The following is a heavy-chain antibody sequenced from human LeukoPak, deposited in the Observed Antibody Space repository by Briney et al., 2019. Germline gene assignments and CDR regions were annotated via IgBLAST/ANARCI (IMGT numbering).Heavy chain of an antibody. CDR2: ISGSGGST. CDR1: GFTFSSYA. J-gene: IGHJ3*02. V-gene: IGHV3-23*01. CDR3: AKGVGVAGTENAFDI. Sequence: GGSLRLSCAASGFTFSSYAMSWVRQAPGKGLEWVSAISGSGGSTYYAASVKGRFTISRDNSKHTLYLQMNSLRAEDTAVYYCAKGVGVAGTENAFDIWGQGTMVTVSS. D-gene: IGHD6-19*01.